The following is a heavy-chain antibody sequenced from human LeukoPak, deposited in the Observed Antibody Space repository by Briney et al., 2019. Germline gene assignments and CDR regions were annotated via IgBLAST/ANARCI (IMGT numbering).Heavy chain of an antibody. CDR3: AKNAGDGGYYYYMDV. CDR1: GFTFNNYA. D-gene: IGHD3-16*01. CDR2: ISGGGDTS. J-gene: IGHJ6*03. V-gene: IGHV3-23*01. Sequence: GGSLRLSCAASGFTFNNYAMSWVRQAPGKGLEWVSSISGGGDTSYYADSVRGRFTISRDTSKNMLFLQMDRLRAGDTAIYYCAKNAGDGGYYYYMDVWGKGTTVTVSS.